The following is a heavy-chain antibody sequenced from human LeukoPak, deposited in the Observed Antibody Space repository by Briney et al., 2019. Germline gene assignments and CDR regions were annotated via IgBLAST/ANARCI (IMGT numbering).Heavy chain of an antibody. CDR2: ISYDGSNK. V-gene: IGHV3-30*04. Sequence: HTGGSLRLSCAASGFTFSSYAMHWVRQAPGKGLEWVAVISYDGSNKYYADSVKGRFTISRDNSKNTLYLQMNSLRAEDTAVYYCARATYSSSWYMITDYYYYGMDVWGQGTTVTASS. CDR3: ARATYSSSWYMITDYYYYGMDV. D-gene: IGHD6-13*01. J-gene: IGHJ6*02. CDR1: GFTFSSYA.